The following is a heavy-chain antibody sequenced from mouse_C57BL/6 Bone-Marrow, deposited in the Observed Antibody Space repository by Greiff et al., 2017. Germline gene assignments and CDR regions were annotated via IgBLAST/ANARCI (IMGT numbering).Heavy chain of an antibody. CDR2: INPSYGTT. V-gene: IGHV1-39*01. Sequence: VQLQQSGPELVKPGASVKLSCKASGYSFTDYNMNWVKQSNGQSLEWIGVINPSYGTTSYNQKFKGKATLTVDQSSSTAYMQLNSLTSEDSAVNYYARWSGSYYAMDYWGQGTSVTVSS. CDR3: ARWSGSYYAMDY. CDR1: GYSFTDYN. D-gene: IGHD1-1*01. J-gene: IGHJ4*01.